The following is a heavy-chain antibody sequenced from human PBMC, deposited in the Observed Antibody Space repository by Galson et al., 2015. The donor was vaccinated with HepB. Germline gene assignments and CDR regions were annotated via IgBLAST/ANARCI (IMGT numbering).Heavy chain of an antibody. CDR2: TSYDGSKK. CDR1: GFTFNNYG. J-gene: IGHJ2*01. CDR3: AKDQELYYYDTSLDF. Sequence: SLRLSCAASGFTFNNYGMHWVRQAPGKGLEWVAFTSYDGSKKYYADSVKGRFTISRDNSKNTLYLEMHSLRAEDTAMYYCAKDQELYYYDTSLDFWGRGTLVTVSS. D-gene: IGHD3-22*01. V-gene: IGHV3-30*18.